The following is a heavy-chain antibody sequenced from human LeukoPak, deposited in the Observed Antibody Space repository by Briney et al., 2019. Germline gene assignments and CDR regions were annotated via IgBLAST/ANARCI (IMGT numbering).Heavy chain of an antibody. CDR3: ARPGYSSSWYVGWFDP. Sequence: SETLSLTCTVSGGSISSSSYYWSWIRQPPGKGLEWIGEINHSGSTNYNPSLKSRVTISVDTSKNQFSLKLSSVTAADTAVYYCARPGYSSSWYVGWFDPWGQGTLVTVSS. D-gene: IGHD6-13*01. V-gene: IGHV4-39*01. CDR1: GGSISSSSYY. CDR2: INHSGST. J-gene: IGHJ5*02.